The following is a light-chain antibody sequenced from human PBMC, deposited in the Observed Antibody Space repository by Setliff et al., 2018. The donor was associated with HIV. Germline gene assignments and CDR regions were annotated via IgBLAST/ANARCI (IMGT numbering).Light chain of an antibody. V-gene: IGLV2-11*01. J-gene: IGLJ1*01. Sequence: QSALTQPRSVSGSPGQSVTISCTGTSSDVGVYNYVSWYQQHPGKGPKLMIYDVTKRPSGVPDRFSGSKSDNTASLTISGLQAEDEADYYCCSYAGTYIFYVFGTGTKVTVL. CDR2: DVT. CDR1: SSDVGVYNY. CDR3: CSYAGTYIFYV.